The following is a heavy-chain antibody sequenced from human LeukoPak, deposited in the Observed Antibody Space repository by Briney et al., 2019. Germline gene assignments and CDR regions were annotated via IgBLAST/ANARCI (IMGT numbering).Heavy chain of an antibody. Sequence: PSETLSLTCTVSGGTISSYYWSWIRQPPGKGLEWIAYIDYSRSTNYNPSLKSRVTISVDASRNQFSLKLSSVTAADTAVYYCARDRRRDLLHAFDIWGQGTMVTVSS. CDR1: GGTISSYY. CDR2: IDYSRST. V-gene: IGHV4-59*01. D-gene: IGHD1-26*01. J-gene: IGHJ3*02. CDR3: ARDRRRDLLHAFDI.